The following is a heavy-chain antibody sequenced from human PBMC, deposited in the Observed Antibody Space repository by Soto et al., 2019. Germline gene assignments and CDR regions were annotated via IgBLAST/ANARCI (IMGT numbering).Heavy chain of an antibody. Sequence: QVQLLQSGAEVKRPGSSVKVSCEASGGTFSSLGFTWVRQAPGQGLEWMGGIIPISGRTTFAQKFQGRVTISADASKRTIYMELTTVTSNDTAIYYCATRGPQERWLEFADNWGQGTLVTVSS. J-gene: IGHJ4*02. CDR1: GGTFSSLG. D-gene: IGHD5-12*01. CDR2: IIPISGRT. V-gene: IGHV1-69*01. CDR3: ATRGPQERWLEFADN.